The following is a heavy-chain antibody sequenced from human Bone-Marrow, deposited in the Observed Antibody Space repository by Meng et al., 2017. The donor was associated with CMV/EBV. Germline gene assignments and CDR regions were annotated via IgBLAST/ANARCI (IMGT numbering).Heavy chain of an antibody. V-gene: IGHV1-58*01. J-gene: IGHJ6*02. D-gene: IGHD4-23*01. Sequence: SVKVSCKASGSTFTSSAVQWVRQARGQRLEWIGWIVVGSGNTNYAQKFQERDTITRDMSTSTAYMELSSLRSEDTAVYYCAADSPYGGTNSGYYYYGMDVWGQGTTVTVSS. CDR2: IVVGSGNT. CDR3: AADSPYGGTNSGYYYYGMDV. CDR1: GSTFTSSA.